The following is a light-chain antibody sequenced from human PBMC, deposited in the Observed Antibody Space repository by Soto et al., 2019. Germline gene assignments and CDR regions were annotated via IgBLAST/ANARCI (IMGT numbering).Light chain of an antibody. CDR1: SSDVGGYNY. V-gene: IGLV2-14*01. CDR3: SSYTSISTLV. CDR2: EVS. Sequence: QSALTQPASVSGSPGQSITISCTGTSSDVGGYNYVSWYQQHPGKAPKLMIYEVSNRPSGVYNRFSGSKSVNTASLTISGLQADNEADYYCSSYTSISTLVFGPGTKLTV. J-gene: IGLJ1*01.